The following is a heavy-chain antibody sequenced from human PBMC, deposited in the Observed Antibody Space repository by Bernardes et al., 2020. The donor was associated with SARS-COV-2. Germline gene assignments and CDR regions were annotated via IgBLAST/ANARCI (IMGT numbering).Heavy chain of an antibody. J-gene: IGHJ6*03. CDR1: SAFVSTFY. D-gene: IGHD3-10*01. CDR3: ARIVEFQLLYYYSYYMDV. V-gene: IGHV4-4*07. CDR2: VSSSAGT. Sequence: SETLSLTCTVSSAFVSTFYWAWLRQPAGRELEWIGRVSSSAGTNYNPSLKSRVTMSVDTSQNQFSLKLSSVTAADTAVYYCARIVEFQLLYYYSYYMDVWGKGTTVTVSS.